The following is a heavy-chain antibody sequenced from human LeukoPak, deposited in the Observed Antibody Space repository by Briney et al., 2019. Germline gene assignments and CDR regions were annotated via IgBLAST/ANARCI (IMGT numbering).Heavy chain of an antibody. CDR1: GGSFSGYY. J-gene: IGHJ4*02. CDR2: INHSGST. Sequence: SETLSLTCAVYGGSFSGYYWSWIRQPPGKGLEWIGEINHSGSTNYNPSLKSRVTISVDTSKNQFSLKLGCVITADTSVYYCARAGYSSGWYVNYWGQGTLVTVSS. D-gene: IGHD6-19*01. V-gene: IGHV4-34*01. CDR3: ARAGYSSGWYVNY.